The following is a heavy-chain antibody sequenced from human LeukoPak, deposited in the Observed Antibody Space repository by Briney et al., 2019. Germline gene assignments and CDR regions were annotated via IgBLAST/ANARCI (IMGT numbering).Heavy chain of an antibody. CDR2: IYYSGST. V-gene: IGHV4-31*03. D-gene: IGHD5-24*01. Sequence: SETLSLTCTVSGGSISSGGYYWSWIRQHPGKGLEWIGYIYYSGSTYYNPSLKSRVTISVDTSKNQFSLKLSSVTAADTAVYYCARGMATISGSPLDYWGQGTLVTVSS. CDR1: GGSISSGGYY. J-gene: IGHJ4*02. CDR3: ARGMATISGSPLDY.